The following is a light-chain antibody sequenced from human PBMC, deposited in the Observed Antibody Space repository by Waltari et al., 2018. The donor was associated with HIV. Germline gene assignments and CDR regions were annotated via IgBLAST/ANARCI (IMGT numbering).Light chain of an antibody. J-gene: IGLJ2*01. CDR3: CSYAGSYTLI. CDR1: NSDVGLYKY. Sequence: QSALTQPRSVSGSPGQSVTISCTGTNSDVGLYKYVSWYQQHPGKVPKLLIYDLNARPSGVPDRFSGSKSGTTASLTISGLQAEDEAFYYCCSYAGSYTLIFGGGTKLTVL. CDR2: DLN. V-gene: IGLV2-11*01.